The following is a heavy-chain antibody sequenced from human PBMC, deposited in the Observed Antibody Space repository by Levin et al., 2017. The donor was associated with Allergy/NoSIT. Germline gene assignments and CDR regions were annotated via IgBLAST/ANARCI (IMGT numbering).Heavy chain of an antibody. CDR3: ASYGSGKGVGLYYYYGMDV. Sequence: KISCKASGGTFSSYAISWVRQAPGQGLEWMGGIIPIFGTANYAQKFQGRVTITADESTSTAYMELSSLRSEDTAVYYCASYGSGKGVGLYYYYGMDVWGQGTTVTVSS. CDR1: GGTFSSYA. CDR2: IIPIFGTA. V-gene: IGHV1-69*01. D-gene: IGHD3-10*01. J-gene: IGHJ6*02.